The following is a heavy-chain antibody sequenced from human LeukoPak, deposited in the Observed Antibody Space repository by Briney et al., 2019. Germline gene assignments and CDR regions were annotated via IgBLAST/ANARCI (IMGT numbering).Heavy chain of an antibody. J-gene: IGHJ4*02. Sequence: GESLKISCKGAGYSFTSYWIGWVRQMPGKGLEWMGVIYPGDSHTRYSPSFQGQVTISADKSISTAYLQWSSLRASDTAMYYCARLIKWELPNFDYWGQGTLVTVSS. CDR2: IYPGDSHT. CDR1: GYSFTSYW. V-gene: IGHV5-51*01. D-gene: IGHD1-26*01. CDR3: ARLIKWELPNFDY.